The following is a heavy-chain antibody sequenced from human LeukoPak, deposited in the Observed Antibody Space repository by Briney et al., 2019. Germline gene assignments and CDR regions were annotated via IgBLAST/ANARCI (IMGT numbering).Heavy chain of an antibody. V-gene: IGHV3-23*01. CDR3: AKDNYGGIFAS. D-gene: IGHD4-17*01. CDR2: ISDTVRDT. CDR1: GFTFSAYG. Sequence: PGESLRLSCAASGFTFSAYGMCWVRQAPGKGLEWVSHISDTVRDTWYANSVKGRFIISRDNSRDAVYLQMSSLRPEDTALYFCAKDNYGGIFASWGQGTLVTVSS. J-gene: IGHJ4*02.